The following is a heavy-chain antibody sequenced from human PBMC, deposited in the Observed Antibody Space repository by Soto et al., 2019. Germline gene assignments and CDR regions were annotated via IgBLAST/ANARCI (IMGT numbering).Heavy chain of an antibody. V-gene: IGHV3-15*01. Sequence: GGSLRLSCAASGFTFSNAWMSWVRQAPGKGLEWVGRIKSKTDGGTTDYAAPVKGRFTISRDDSKNTLYLQMNSLKTEDTAVCYCTTAMGGSTKLPGRYWGQGTLVTVSS. CDR3: TTAMGGSTKLPGRY. J-gene: IGHJ4*02. CDR2: IKSKTDGGTT. CDR1: GFTFSNAW. D-gene: IGHD2-15*01.